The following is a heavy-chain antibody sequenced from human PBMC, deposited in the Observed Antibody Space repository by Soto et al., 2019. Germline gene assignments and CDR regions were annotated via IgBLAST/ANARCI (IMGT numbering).Heavy chain of an antibody. CDR1: GFTFSSYS. V-gene: IGHV3-21*01. CDR3: ASGSSGWRNWFDP. D-gene: IGHD6-19*01. J-gene: IGHJ5*02. CDR2: ISSSSSYI. Sequence: PGGSLRLSCAASGFTFSSYSMNWVRQAPGKGLEWVSSISSSSSYIYYADSVKGRFTISRDNAKNSLYLQMNSLRAEDTAVYYCASGSSGWRNWFDPWGQGTMVTVSS.